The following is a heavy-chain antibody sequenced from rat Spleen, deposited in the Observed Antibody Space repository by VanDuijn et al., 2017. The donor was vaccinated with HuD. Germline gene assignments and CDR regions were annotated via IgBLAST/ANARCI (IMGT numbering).Heavy chain of an antibody. D-gene: IGHD3-1*01. Sequence: QVQLKESGPGLVQPSQTLSLTCTVSGFSLTSYSVHWVRQHSGKSLEWMGRMWSDGDTSYNSAFTSRLSISRDTSKSQVFLKMNSLQTDDTGTYYCTIHPRYWGQGVMVTVSS. J-gene: IGHJ2*01. CDR1: GFSLTSYS. CDR3: TIHPRY. CDR2: MWSDGDT. V-gene: IGHV2S18*01.